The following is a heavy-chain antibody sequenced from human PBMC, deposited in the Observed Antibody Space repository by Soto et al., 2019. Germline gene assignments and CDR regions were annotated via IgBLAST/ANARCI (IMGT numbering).Heavy chain of an antibody. D-gene: IGHD5-18*01. CDR2: FDPEDGET. CDR3: ARDTGYTFGSLNY. Sequence: KVSCKGAGYAFTELSMHWLRKNPGKGLEWMGGFDPEDGETIYAQKFQGRITITRDTSASTAYMELNSLKSEDTAIYYCARDTGYTFGSLNYWGPGTLVTVSS. V-gene: IGHV1-24*01. CDR1: GYAFTELS. J-gene: IGHJ4*02.